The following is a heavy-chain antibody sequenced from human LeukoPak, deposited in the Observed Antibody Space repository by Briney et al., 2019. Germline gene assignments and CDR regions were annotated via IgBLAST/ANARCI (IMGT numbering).Heavy chain of an antibody. CDR1: GFTFGSPW. V-gene: IGHV3-23*01. CDR3: TTPGDSGWYNH. J-gene: IGHJ4*02. Sequence: GGSLRLSCAASGFTFGSPWMHWVRQAPGKGLEWVSVISRNGAHPYYIDSVRDRFTVSRDNSKNIMYLQMNSLRAEDAALYYCTTPGDSGWYNHWGQGTLVTVSS. D-gene: IGHD6-19*01. CDR2: ISRNGAHP.